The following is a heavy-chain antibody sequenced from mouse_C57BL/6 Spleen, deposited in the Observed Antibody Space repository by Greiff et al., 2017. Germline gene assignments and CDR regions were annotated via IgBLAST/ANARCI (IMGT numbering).Heavy chain of an antibody. CDR1: GYAFSSSW. J-gene: IGHJ2*01. Sequence: VQLQESGPELVKPGASVKISCKASGYAFSSSWMNWVKQRPGKGLEWIGRIYPGDGDTNYNGKFKGKATLTADKSSSTAYMQLSSLTSEDSAVYYCASLTVFDYWGQGTTLTVSS. V-gene: IGHV1-82*01. CDR3: ASLTVFDY. CDR2: IYPGDGDT. D-gene: IGHD4-1*01.